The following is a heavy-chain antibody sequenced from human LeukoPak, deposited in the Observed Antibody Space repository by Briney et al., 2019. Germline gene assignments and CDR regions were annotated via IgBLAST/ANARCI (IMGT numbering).Heavy chain of an antibody. Sequence: ASVKVSCKASGYTFTSYGINWVRQATGQGLEWMGWMSPNSGNTGYAQKFQGRVTMTRNTSISTAYMELSSLRSEDTAVYYCARGPRRTGTAMVEDYWGQGTLVTVSS. J-gene: IGHJ4*02. CDR1: GYTFTSYG. CDR2: MSPNSGNT. D-gene: IGHD5-18*01. CDR3: ARGPRRTGTAMVEDY. V-gene: IGHV1-8*01.